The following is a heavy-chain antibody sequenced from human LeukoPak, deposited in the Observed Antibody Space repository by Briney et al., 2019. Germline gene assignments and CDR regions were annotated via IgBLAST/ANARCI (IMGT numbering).Heavy chain of an antibody. V-gene: IGHV5-51*01. D-gene: IGHD1-7*01. J-gene: IGHJ6*02. CDR2: IYPGDSDN. CDR3: ARHKLYYGMDV. CDR1: GYSFTSYW. Sequence: GESLKISCKGSGYSFTSYWIGCVRQMPGKGLEWMGIIYPGDSDNRYSPSFQGQVTISADKSISTACLQWSSLKASDTAMYYCARHKLYYGMDVWGQGTTVTVSS.